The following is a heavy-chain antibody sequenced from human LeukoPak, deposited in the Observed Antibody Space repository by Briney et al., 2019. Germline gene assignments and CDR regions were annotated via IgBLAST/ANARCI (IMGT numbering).Heavy chain of an antibody. V-gene: IGHV4-59*01. CDR1: GGSISSYY. CDR2: IYYSGST. CDR3: TKSQVGALAYFDY. Sequence: PSETLSLTCTVSGGSISSYYWSWTRQPPGKGLEWIGYIYYSGSTNYNPSLKSRVTISVDTSKNQFSLKLSSVTAEDTALYYCTKSQVGALAYFDYWGQGTLVTVSS. D-gene: IGHD1-26*01. J-gene: IGHJ4*02.